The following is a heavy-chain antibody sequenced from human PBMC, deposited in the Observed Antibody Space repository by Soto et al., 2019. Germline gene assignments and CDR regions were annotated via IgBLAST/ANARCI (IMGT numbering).Heavy chain of an antibody. CDR3: ASMGSEFINFDY. V-gene: IGHV4-39*01. J-gene: IGHJ4*02. D-gene: IGHD3-16*01. CDR1: GGSISSSSYY. Sequence: PSETLSLTCTVSGGSISSSSYYWGWIRQPPGKGLEWIGSIYYSGSTYYNPSLKSRVTISVDTSKNQFSLKLSSVTAADTAVYDCASMGSEFINFDYWGQGTLVTVSS. CDR2: IYYSGST.